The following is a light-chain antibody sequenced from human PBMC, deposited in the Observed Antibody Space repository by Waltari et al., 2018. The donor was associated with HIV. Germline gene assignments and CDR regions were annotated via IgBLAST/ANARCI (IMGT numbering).Light chain of an antibody. J-gene: IGKJ5*01. CDR1: QSVSSSY. CDR3: QQYGSSPRT. CDR2: GAS. Sequence: IVLTQSPGTLSLSPVERATLSCISSQSVSSSYFAWYQQKPGQAPRLLIYGASSRDTGIPDRFSGSGSGTDFTLTISRLEPEDFAVYYCQQYGSSPRTFGQGTRLEIK. V-gene: IGKV3-20*01.